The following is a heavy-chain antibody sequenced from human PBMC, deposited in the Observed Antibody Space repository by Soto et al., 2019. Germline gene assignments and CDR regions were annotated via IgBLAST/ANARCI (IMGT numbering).Heavy chain of an antibody. CDR2: IIPMTGTP. D-gene: IGHD1-1*01. J-gene: IGHJ5*02. CDR1: GGIFSSFS. Sequence: QVQLVQSGAEVKTPGSSVEVSCEASGGIFSSFSITWVRQVPGHGLEWMGGIIPMTGTPNYAEKFQGRLTLTADVSTRTANLVLSSLRAEDTAVYYCARGPILPGATSWLDPWGQGTVVIVSS. CDR3: ARGPILPGATSWLDP. V-gene: IGHV1-69*01.